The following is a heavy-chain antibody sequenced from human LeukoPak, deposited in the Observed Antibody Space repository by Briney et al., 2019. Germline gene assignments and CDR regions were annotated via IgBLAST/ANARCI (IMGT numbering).Heavy chain of an antibody. Sequence: SETLSLTCTVSGGSISSYYWSWIRQPPGKGLEWIGYIYYSGSTNYNPSLKSRVTISVDTSKNQFSLKLSSATAADTAVYYCASTLGKPSYWYFDLWGRGTLVTVSS. CDR2: IYYSGST. V-gene: IGHV4-59*08. CDR1: GGSISSYY. D-gene: IGHD3-10*01. CDR3: ASTLGKPSYWYFDL. J-gene: IGHJ2*01.